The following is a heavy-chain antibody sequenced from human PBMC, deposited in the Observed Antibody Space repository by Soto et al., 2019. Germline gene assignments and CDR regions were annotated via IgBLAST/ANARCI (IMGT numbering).Heavy chain of an antibody. CDR2: IIPALGTT. Sequence: QDQLVQSGAEVKKPGSSVKVSCKAFGGPFSSHTFSWVRQAPGQGLEWMGRIIPALGTTTYAQKFQGRVIXPXGSIVXALGTTAYSTKXXXTXPITADESVTTVYMELNGISTEDTAVYYCARPDFGDYWYFALWGRGPLVTVSS. V-gene: IGHV1-69*08. J-gene: IGHJ2*01. CDR3: DESVTTVYMELNGISTEDTAVYYCARPDFGDYWYFAL. CDR1: GGPFSSHT. D-gene: IGHD1-1*01.